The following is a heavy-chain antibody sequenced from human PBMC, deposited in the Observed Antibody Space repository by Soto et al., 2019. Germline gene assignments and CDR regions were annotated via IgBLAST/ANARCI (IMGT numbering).Heavy chain of an antibody. Sequence: VQLVESGGGVVQPGRSLRLSCAASGFTFSDYEMNWVRQAPGKGLEWVSYISGSSSTIYYADSVKGRFTISRDNAKNSLYLQMHSLRVDDTAVYYCAREGGFDWFDPWGQGALVTVSS. J-gene: IGHJ5*02. D-gene: IGHD3-10*01. CDR1: GFTFSDYE. CDR3: AREGGFDWFDP. V-gene: IGHV3-48*03. CDR2: ISGSSSTI.